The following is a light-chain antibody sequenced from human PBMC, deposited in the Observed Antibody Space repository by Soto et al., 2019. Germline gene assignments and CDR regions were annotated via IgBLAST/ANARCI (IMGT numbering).Light chain of an antibody. J-gene: IGLJ2*01. CDR1: SSDVGTYNL. CDR2: ECS. V-gene: IGLV2-23*01. Sequence: QSALIQPASVSGSPGQSITISCTGTSSDVGTYNLVSWYQQHPGKAPKLMIYECSKRPSGVSNRFSGSKSGNTASLTISGLQAEDEADYYCCSYAGSSTVVFGGGTKLTVL. CDR3: CSYAGSSTVV.